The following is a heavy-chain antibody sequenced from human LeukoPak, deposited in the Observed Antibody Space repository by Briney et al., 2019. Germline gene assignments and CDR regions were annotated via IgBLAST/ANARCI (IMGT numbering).Heavy chain of an antibody. V-gene: IGHV6-1*01. D-gene: IGHD6-13*01. Sequence: SQTLSLTCAFSGDSVSSNSAAWNWIRQSPSRGLEWLGRTYYRSKWYSDYTVSVKGRITINPDTSKNQFSLQLNSVTPEDTAVYYCARVATAGTTPSWYFDLWGRGTLVTVSS. CDR2: TYYRSKWYS. CDR1: GDSVSSNSAA. CDR3: ARVATAGTTPSWYFDL. J-gene: IGHJ2*01.